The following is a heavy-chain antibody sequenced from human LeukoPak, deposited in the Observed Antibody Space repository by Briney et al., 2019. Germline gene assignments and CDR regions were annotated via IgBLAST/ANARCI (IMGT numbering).Heavy chain of an antibody. CDR2: ISSSSSYI. J-gene: IGHJ4*02. D-gene: IGHD2-2*01. V-gene: IGHV3-21*01. Sequence: GGSLRLSCAASGFTSSSYSMNWVRQAPGKGLEWVSSISSSSSYIYYADSVKGRFTISRDNAKNSLYLQMNSLRAEDTAVYYCARDRDGDIVVVPAAMTFDYWGQGTLVTVSS. CDR3: ARDRDGDIVVVPAAMTFDY. CDR1: GFTSSSYS.